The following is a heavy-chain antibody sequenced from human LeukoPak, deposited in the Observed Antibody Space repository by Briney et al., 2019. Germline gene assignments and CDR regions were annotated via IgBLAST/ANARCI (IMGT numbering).Heavy chain of an antibody. D-gene: IGHD5-24*01. J-gene: IGHJ4*02. Sequence: SETLSLTCTVSAGSITGYYWTWIRQPAGKGLEWIGRISDSGRTYYNPSLESRVTISVDTSKNQFSLKLSSVTAADTAVYYCARAQRPGYIYNFDYWGQGTLVTVSS. CDR2: ISDSGRT. V-gene: IGHV4-4*07. CDR3: ARAQRPGYIYNFDY. CDR1: AGSITGYY.